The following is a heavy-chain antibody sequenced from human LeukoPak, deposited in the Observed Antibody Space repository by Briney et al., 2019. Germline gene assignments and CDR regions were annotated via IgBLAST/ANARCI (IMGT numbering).Heavy chain of an antibody. Sequence: ASVKVSCKASGYTFTSYYMQWMRQAPGQGLEWMGIINPSGGSTSYAQKFQGRVTMTRDTSTSTVYMELSSPRSEDTAVYYCAAFGIAAAEDLFDYWGQGTLVTVSS. CDR2: INPSGGST. D-gene: IGHD6-13*01. J-gene: IGHJ4*02. CDR1: GYTFTSYY. CDR3: AAFGIAAAEDLFDY. V-gene: IGHV1-46*01.